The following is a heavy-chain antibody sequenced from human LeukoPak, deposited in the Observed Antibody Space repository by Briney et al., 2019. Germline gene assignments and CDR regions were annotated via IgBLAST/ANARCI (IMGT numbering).Heavy chain of an antibody. CDR1: GGSISIYY. CDR2: INYSGST. J-gene: IGHJ6*02. CDR3: ARTGGDCSSGLCYYAMDV. D-gene: IGHD2-21*02. V-gene: IGHV4-59*01. Sequence: PSETLSLTCTVSGGSISIYYWSWIRQPPGKGLEWIGYINYSGSTNYNPSLKSRVTISVDTSKNQFSLKLTSVTAADTAVYYCARTGGDCSSGLCYYAMDVWGQGTTVTVS.